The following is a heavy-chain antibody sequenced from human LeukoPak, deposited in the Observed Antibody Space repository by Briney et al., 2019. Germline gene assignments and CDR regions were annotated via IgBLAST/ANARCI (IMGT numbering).Heavy chain of an antibody. V-gene: IGHV3-30-3*01. J-gene: IGHJ4*02. Sequence: PGRSLRLSCAASGFTFSSYAMHWVRQAPGKGLEWVAVISYDGSNKYYADSVKGRFTISRDNSKNTLYPQMNSLRAEDTAVYYCARDRSFDYWGQGTLVTVSS. CDR1: GFTFSSYA. CDR3: ARDRSFDY. CDR2: ISYDGSNK.